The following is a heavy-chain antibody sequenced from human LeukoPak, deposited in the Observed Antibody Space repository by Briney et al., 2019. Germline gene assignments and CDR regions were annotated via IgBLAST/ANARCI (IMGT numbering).Heavy chain of an antibody. CDR3: ARAPVYDILTGYNDH. J-gene: IGHJ4*02. D-gene: IGHD3-9*01. CDR2: ISSSSSYI. V-gene: IGHV3-21*01. CDR1: GFTFSSYS. Sequence: GGSLRLSCAASGFTFSSYSMNWVRQAPGKGLEWVSSISSSSSYIYYADSVKGRFTISRDNAKNSLYLQMNSLRAEDTAVYYCARAPVYDILTGYNDHWGQGTLVTVSS.